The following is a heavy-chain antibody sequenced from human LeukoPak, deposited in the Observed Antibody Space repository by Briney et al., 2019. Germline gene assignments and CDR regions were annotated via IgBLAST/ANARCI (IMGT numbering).Heavy chain of an antibody. CDR3: ASEKDYGGNRGGYYFDY. CDR2: IIPIFGTA. J-gene: IGHJ4*02. V-gene: IGHV1-69*05. CDR1: GGTFSSYA. D-gene: IGHD4-23*01. Sequence: GASVKVSCKASGGTFSSYAISWVRQAPGQGLEWMGRIIPIFGTANYAQKFQGRVTITTDESTSTAYMELSSLRSEDTAVYYCASEKDYGGNRGGYYFDYWGQGTLVTVSS.